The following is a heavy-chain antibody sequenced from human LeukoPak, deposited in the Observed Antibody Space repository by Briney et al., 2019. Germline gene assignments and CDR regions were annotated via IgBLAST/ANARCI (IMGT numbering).Heavy chain of an antibody. Sequence: SETLSLTCAVSGGSISSGGYSWSWIRQPPGKGLEWIVYIYHSGSTYYNPSLKSRVTISVDTSKNQFSLKLSSVTAADTAVYYCARDPRDYYNSSGHSVDAFDIWGQGTMVTVSS. V-gene: IGHV4-30-2*05. CDR1: GGSISSGGYS. CDR3: ARDPRDYYNSSGHSVDAFDI. J-gene: IGHJ3*02. D-gene: IGHD3-22*01. CDR2: IYHSGST.